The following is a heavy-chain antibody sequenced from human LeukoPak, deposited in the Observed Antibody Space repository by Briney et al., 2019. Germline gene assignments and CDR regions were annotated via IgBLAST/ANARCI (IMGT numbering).Heavy chain of an antibody. V-gene: IGHV1-2*02. CDR3: ARWDGYSSSPDY. CDR1: GSTFTSYY. CDR2: INPHSGDT. Sequence: ASVKVSCKASGSTFTSYYMHWVRQAPGQGLEWMGWINPHSGDTGYAQKFQGRVTMTRDMSITTTYMELTRLRSDDTAFYYCARWDGYSSSPDYWGQGSLVTVSS. D-gene: IGHD6-13*01. J-gene: IGHJ4*02.